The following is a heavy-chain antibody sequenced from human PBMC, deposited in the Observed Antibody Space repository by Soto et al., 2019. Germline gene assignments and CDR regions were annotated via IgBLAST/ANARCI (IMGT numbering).Heavy chain of an antibody. J-gene: IGHJ5*02. V-gene: IGHV1-18*01. CDR2: VSGDNGNT. D-gene: IGHD2-15*01. CDR3: ARGLGYCRSGICEREWFDT. Sequence: QVQLVQSGAEVKKPGTSVKVSCTASGYTFSSHGISWVRQAPGQGLQWIGWVSGDNGNTNYAQSLQGRVTMTTDTSTNTGHMELRSLRSDDTAVYYCARGLGYCRSGICEREWFDTGGQGTLVIVTS. CDR1: GYTFSSHG.